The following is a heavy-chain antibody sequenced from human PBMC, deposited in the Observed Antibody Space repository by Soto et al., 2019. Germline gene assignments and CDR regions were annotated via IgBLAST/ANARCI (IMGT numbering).Heavy chain of an antibody. D-gene: IGHD6-13*01. J-gene: IGHJ6*02. V-gene: IGHV3-30*18. CDR1: GFTFSSYG. CDR2: ISYDGSNK. CDR3: AKDRGRAAAGTWGRVYYYGMDV. Sequence: GGSLRLSCAASGFTFSSYGMHWVRQAPGKGLEWVAVISYDGSNKYYADSVKGRFTISRDNSKNTLYLQMNSLRAEDTAVYYCAKDRGRAAAGTWGRVYYYGMDVCGQGTTATVSS.